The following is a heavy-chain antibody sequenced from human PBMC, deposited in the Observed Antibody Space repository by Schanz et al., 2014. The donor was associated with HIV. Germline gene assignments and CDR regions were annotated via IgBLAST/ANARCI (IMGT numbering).Heavy chain of an antibody. Sequence: QVQLVESGGGVVQPGRSLRLSCAASGFTFSTYGMHWVRQTPGKGREWVAFISNDGRNKYYADSVKGRFTISRDNAKKSLYLQMNSLRAEDTAVYYCARGSGLDYWGQGTLVTVSS. V-gene: IGHV3-30*03. D-gene: IGHD1-1*01. CDR1: GFTFSTYG. J-gene: IGHJ4*02. CDR2: ISNDGRNK. CDR3: ARGSGLDY.